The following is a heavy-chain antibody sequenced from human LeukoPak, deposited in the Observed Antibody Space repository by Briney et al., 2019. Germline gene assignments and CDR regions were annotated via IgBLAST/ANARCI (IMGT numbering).Heavy chain of an antibody. J-gene: IGHJ4*02. V-gene: IGHV1-18*01. CDR2: ISAYNGNT. D-gene: IGHD3-10*01. CDR1: GYTFTSYD. Sequence: ASVKVSCKTSGYTFTSYDISWVRQAPGQGLEWMGWISAYNGNTDYAQKLQGRVTMTTDTSTSTAYMELRSLRSDDTAVYYCAKDMWRVRGVSNYWGQGTLDTVSS. CDR3: AKDMWRVRGVSNY.